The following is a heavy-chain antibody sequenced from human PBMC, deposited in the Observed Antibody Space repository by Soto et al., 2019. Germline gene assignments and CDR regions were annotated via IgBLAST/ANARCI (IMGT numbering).Heavy chain of an antibody. CDR2: IYPGDSDT. CDR3: ARQGSNGAYYYYGMDV. Sequence: PGESLKISCKGSGYRFSSYWIACVRQMPGKGLEWMGIIYPGDSDTIYSPSFQGQVTFSADKSTSTAYLQWSSLKASDTAMYYCARQGSNGAYYYYGMDVWGQGTMVTVSS. V-gene: IGHV5-51*01. CDR1: GYRFSSYW. J-gene: IGHJ6*02. D-gene: IGHD2-8*01.